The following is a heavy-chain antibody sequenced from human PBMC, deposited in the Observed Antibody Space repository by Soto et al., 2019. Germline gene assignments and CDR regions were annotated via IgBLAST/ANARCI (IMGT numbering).Heavy chain of an antibody. J-gene: IGHJ5*02. CDR3: VRGNDNYDFWNNWSLDP. CDR2: IYQTGSI. Sequence: PSETLSLTCAVSGGSINNNFWSWVRQPPGKGLEWIGEIYQTGSINYNPSLRSRVTISVDKPKNQLSLKVDSVTAADTAFYYCVRGNDNYDFWNNWSLDPWGQGTLVTVSS. D-gene: IGHD3-3*01. CDR1: GGSINNNFW. V-gene: IGHV4-4*02.